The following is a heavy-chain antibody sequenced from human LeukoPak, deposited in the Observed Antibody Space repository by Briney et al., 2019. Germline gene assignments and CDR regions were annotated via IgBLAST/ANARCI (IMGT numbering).Heavy chain of an antibody. V-gene: IGHV1-46*01. D-gene: IGHD3-22*01. CDR1: GYTFTSYY. CDR2: INPSGGST. Sequence: ASVKVSCKASGYTFTSYYMHWVRQAPGQGLEWMGIINPSGGSTSYAQKFQGRVTMTRDMSTSTVYMELSSLRSEDTAVYYCARDHRRYYYDSSGYPLGWDYWGQGTLVTVSS. J-gene: IGHJ4*02. CDR3: ARDHRRYYYDSSGYPLGWDY.